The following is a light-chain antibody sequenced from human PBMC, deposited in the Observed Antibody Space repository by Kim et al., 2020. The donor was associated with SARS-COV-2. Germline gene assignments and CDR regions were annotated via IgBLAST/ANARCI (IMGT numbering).Light chain of an antibody. V-gene: IGKV3-20*01. Sequence: EIVLTQSPDTLSLSPGESATVSCRASQTVTSRYVAWYRQRPGQAPRLLIYGVSNRATGIPDRFSGSGSGTDFTLTISRLEPEDFAVYYCQHYGTSLYTFGQGTKLEI. CDR1: QTVTSRY. CDR2: GVS. J-gene: IGKJ2*01. CDR3: QHYGTSLYT.